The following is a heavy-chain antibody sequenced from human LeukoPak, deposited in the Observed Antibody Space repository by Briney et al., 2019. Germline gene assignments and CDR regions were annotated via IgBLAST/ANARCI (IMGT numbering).Heavy chain of an antibody. V-gene: IGHV3-30*02. J-gene: IGHJ4*02. D-gene: IGHD6-13*01. Sequence: HPGGSLRLSCAASGFPFRSHGMHYVRQAPGKGLEGVAFIRYDGSNKYYADSVKGRFTISRDNSKNTLYLQMNGLRAEDTAVYYCARGQQLVPKHDYWGQGTLVTVSS. CDR1: GFPFRSHG. CDR2: IRYDGSNK. CDR3: ARGQQLVPKHDY.